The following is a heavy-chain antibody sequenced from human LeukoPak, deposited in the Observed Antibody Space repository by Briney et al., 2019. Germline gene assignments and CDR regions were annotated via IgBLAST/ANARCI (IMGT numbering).Heavy chain of an antibody. V-gene: IGHV3-48*03. Sequence: GGSLRLSCAASGFTFSSYEMNWVRQAPGKGLEWVSYISSSGSTIYYADSVKGRFTISRDNAKNSLYLQRNSLRAEDTAVYYCARARGIDLESRGLDYWGQGTLVTVSS. CDR2: ISSSGSTI. CDR3: ARARGIDLESRGLDY. D-gene: IGHD3-10*01. CDR1: GFTFSSYE. J-gene: IGHJ4*02.